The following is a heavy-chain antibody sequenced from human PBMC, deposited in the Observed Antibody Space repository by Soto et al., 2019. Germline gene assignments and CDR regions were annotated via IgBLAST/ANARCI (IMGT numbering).Heavy chain of an antibody. J-gene: IGHJ5*02. CDR3: AAEVVAATLGSDNWFDP. Sequence: SETLSLTCSVSGGSMSRSSYYWGWIRQPPGKGLEWIGTIYYSGSTYYNPSLKSRVTISVDTSKNQFSLKLSSVTATDTAVYYCAAEVVAATLGSDNWFDPWGQGSLVTVSS. CDR2: IYYSGST. CDR1: GGSMSRSSYY. V-gene: IGHV4-39*01. D-gene: IGHD2-15*01.